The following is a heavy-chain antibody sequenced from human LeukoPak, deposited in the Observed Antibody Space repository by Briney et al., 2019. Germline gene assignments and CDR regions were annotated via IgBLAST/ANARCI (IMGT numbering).Heavy chain of an antibody. Sequence: SQTLSLTCTVSGGSISSGDYYWSWIRQPPGKGLEWIGYIYYSGSTYYNPSLKSRVTISVDRSKNQFSLKLSSVTAADTAVYYCARWIAAAGYRGYPSFVDYWGQGTLVTVSS. CDR2: IYYSGST. V-gene: IGHV4-30-4*01. J-gene: IGHJ4*01. D-gene: IGHD6-13*01. CDR3: ARWIAAAGYRGYPSFVDY. CDR1: GGSISSGDYY.